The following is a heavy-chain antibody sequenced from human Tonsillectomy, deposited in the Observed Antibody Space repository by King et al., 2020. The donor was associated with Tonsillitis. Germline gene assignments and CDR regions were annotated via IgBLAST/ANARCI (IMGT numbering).Heavy chain of an antibody. CDR2: MYSSGST. CDR3: AREIGSAGGDDTFDI. Sequence: VQLQESGPGLVRPSETLSLTCTVSGGSISTYYWSWIRQPAGKGLEWVGRMYSSGSTNYNPSLKSRVTMSRDTSKSQFALKVRSVTAADTAVYYCAREIGSAGGDDTFDIWGQGTMVTVSS. V-gene: IGHV4-4*07. D-gene: IGHD2-15*01. CDR1: GGSISTYY. J-gene: IGHJ3*02.